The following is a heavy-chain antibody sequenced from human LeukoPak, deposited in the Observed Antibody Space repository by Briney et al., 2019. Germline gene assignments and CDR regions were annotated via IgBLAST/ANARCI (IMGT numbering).Heavy chain of an antibody. V-gene: IGHV1-69*10. CDR2: IIPILGIA. D-gene: IGHD1-26*01. CDR3: ASPEGGATDYFDY. J-gene: IGHJ4*02. CDR1: GGTLSSYA. Sequence: SVKVSCKASGGTLSSYAISWVRQAPGQGLEWMGGIIPILGIANYAQKFQGRVTITADRSTSTAYMELSSLRSEDTAVYYCASPEGGATDYFDYWGQGTQVTVSS.